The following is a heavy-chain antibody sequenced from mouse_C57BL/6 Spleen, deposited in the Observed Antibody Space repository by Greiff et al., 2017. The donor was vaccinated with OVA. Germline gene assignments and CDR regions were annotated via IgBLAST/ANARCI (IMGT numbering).Heavy chain of an antibody. CDR1: GYTFTSYW. D-gene: IGHD1-1*01. Sequence: QVQLQQSGAELVMPGASVKLSCKASGYTFTSYWMPWVKQRPGQGLEWIGEIDPSDSYTNYTQKFKGKSTLTVDKSSSTAYMQLSSLTSEDSAVYYWARRGVTTVVATYDFDVWGTGTTVTVSS. V-gene: IGHV1-69*01. CDR3: ARRGVTTVVATYDFDV. J-gene: IGHJ1*03. CDR2: IDPSDSYT.